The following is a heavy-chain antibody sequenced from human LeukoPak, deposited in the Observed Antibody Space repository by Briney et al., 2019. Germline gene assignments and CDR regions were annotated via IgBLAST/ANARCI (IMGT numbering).Heavy chain of an antibody. CDR3: ARDYLGGYVDY. CDR1: GSGFSFSNAW. CDR2: ISTGSSYI. J-gene: IGHJ4*02. Sequence: GGSLRLSCAASGSGFSFSNAWMTWVRQAPGKGLEWVSSISTGSSYISYSDSVKGRFTISRDNAKNSLYLQMNSLRAEDTAVYYCARDYLGGYVDYWGQGTLVTVSS. D-gene: IGHD3-16*01. V-gene: IGHV3-21*01.